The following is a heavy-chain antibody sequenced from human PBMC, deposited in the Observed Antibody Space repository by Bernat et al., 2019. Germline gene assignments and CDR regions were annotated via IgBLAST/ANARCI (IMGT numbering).Heavy chain of an antibody. CDR1: GCSISSSSYY. Sequence: QLQLQESGPGLVKPSETLSLTCTVSGCSISSSSYYWGWIRQPPGKGLEWIGSIYYSGSTYYNPSLKSRVTISVDTSKNQFSLKLSSVTAADTAVYYCARYGITIFGVVSPFDYWGQGTLVTVSS. D-gene: IGHD3-3*01. CDR3: ARYGITIFGVVSPFDY. V-gene: IGHV4-39*01. J-gene: IGHJ4*02. CDR2: IYYSGST.